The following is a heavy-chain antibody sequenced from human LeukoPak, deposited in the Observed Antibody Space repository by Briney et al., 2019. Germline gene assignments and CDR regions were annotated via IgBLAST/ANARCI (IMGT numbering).Heavy chain of an antibody. CDR3: AREFRQWAFDI. J-gene: IGHJ3*02. CDR2: IYSGGST. V-gene: IGHV3-53*01. CDR1: GFTVSSNY. D-gene: IGHD6-19*01. Sequence: GGSLRLSCAASGFTVSSNYMSWVRQAPGKGLEWVSVIYSGGSTYYADSVKGRFTISRDNSKNTLYLQMNSLRAEDTAVYYCAREFRQWAFDISGQGTMVTVSS.